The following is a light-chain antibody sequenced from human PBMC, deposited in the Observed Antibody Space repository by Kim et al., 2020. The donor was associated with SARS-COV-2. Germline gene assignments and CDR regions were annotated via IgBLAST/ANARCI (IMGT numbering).Light chain of an antibody. V-gene: IGKV3-11*01. CDR1: QSVSSY. J-gene: IGKJ3*01. Sequence: PGERATLSCRASQSVSSYLAWYQQKPGQAPRLLIYDASNRATGIPARFSGSGSGTDFTLTISSLEPEDFAVYYCQQRSNWPLSFTFGPGTKVDIK. CDR2: DAS. CDR3: QQRSNWPLSFT.